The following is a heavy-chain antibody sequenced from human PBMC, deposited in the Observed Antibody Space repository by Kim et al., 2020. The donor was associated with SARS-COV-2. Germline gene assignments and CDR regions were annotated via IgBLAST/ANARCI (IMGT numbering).Heavy chain of an antibody. J-gene: IGHJ5*01. CDR3: AIGVLWFGDGWFDP. CDR2: FDPEDGET. D-gene: IGHD3-10*01. Sequence: ASVKVSCKVSGYTLTELSMHWVRQAPGKGLEWLGGFDPEDGETIYAQKFQGRVTMTEDTSTDTAYMELSSLRSEDTAVYYCAIGVLWFGDGWFDPWGQGTLVTVSS. CDR1: GYTLTELS. V-gene: IGHV1-24*01.